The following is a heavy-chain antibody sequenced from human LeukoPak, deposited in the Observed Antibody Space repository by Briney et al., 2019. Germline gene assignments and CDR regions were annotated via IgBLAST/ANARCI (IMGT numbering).Heavy chain of an antibody. CDR2: IYYSGST. J-gene: IGHJ3*02. V-gene: IGHV4-59*12. Sequence: SETLSLTCTVSGGSISSYYWSWIRQPPGKGLEWIGYIYYSGSTNYNPSLKSRVTISVDTSKNQFSLKLSSVTAADTAVYYCARTLRYFSAFDIWGQGTMVTVSS. D-gene: IGHD3-9*01. CDR3: ARTLRYFSAFDI. CDR1: GGSISSYY.